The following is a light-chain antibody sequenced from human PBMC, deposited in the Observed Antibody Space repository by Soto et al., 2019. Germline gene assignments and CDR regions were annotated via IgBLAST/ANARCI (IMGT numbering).Light chain of an antibody. V-gene: IGKV3-11*01. Sequence: EIVLTQSPATLSLSPGKRATLSCRASQSVSSYLAWYQQKPGQAPRLLIYDASNRATGIPARFSGSGSGTVFTLTISSLEPEDFAEYYCQQRSNWPWTFGQGTKVEIK. CDR1: QSVSSY. CDR2: DAS. CDR3: QQRSNWPWT. J-gene: IGKJ1*01.